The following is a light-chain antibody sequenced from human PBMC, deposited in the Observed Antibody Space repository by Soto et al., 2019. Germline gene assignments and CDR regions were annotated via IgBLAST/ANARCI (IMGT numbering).Light chain of an antibody. CDR2: AAS. J-gene: IGKJ3*01. CDR1: QSISSY. V-gene: IGKV1-39*01. CDR3: RQSYSTLT. Sequence: DIQMTQSPSSLSASVGDRVTITCRASQSISSYLNWYQQKPGKAPKLLIYAASSLQSGVPSRFSVSGSGTDFHLTISSLQPEDFATYYCRQSYSTLTFGPGTKVDIK.